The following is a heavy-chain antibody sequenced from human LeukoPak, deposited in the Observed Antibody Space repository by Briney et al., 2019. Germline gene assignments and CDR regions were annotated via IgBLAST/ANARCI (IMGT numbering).Heavy chain of an antibody. D-gene: IGHD6-13*01. Sequence: SETLSLTCAVYGGSFSGYYWSWIRQPPGKGLEWIGEINHSGSTNYNPSLKSRVTISVDTSKNQFSLKLSSVTAADTAVYYCARGVKGGSSWYFGPLNFDYWGQGTLVTVSS. CDR3: ARGVKGGSSWYFGPLNFDY. J-gene: IGHJ4*02. V-gene: IGHV4-34*01. CDR1: GGSFSGYY. CDR2: INHSGST.